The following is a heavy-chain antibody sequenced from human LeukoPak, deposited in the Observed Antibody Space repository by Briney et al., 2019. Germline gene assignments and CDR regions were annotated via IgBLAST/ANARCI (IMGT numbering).Heavy chain of an antibody. J-gene: IGHJ6*03. V-gene: IGHV3-23*01. CDR2: ISGSGDST. CDR3: ARWGYSYGYSEGYYYYYMDV. D-gene: IGHD5-18*01. Sequence: GGSLRLSCAASGFTFSNYAMRWVRQAPGKGLEWVSGISGSGDSTYYADSVKGRFTISRDNAKNSLYLQMNSLRAEDTALYYCARWGYSYGYSEGYYYYYMDVWGKGTTVTVSS. CDR1: GFTFSNYA.